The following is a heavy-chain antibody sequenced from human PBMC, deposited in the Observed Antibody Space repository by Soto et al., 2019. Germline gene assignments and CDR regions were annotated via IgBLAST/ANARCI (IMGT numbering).Heavy chain of an antibody. Sequence: GGPLRLYCGAAGLSSSSNYTNWVSQAPGKGLEWVSVIYSGGNTYYTDSVRGRFTISRDNSKNTVYLQMNSLRAEDTAMYYCARDGKSTTIYYDGSGSPDDAFDIWGQGTMVTVSS. CDR2: IYSGGNT. V-gene: IGHV3-53*01. CDR3: ARDGKSTTIYYDGSGSPDDAFDI. J-gene: IGHJ3*02. D-gene: IGHD3-22*01. CDR1: GLSSSSNY.